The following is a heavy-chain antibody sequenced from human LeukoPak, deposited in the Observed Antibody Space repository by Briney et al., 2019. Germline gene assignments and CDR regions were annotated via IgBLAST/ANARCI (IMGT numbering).Heavy chain of an antibody. Sequence: SETLSLTCTVSGGSITGYYWTWIRQPAGKGLEWIGRIYSGGSTNYTPPLKSRVTMSVDTSKNQFSLKLSSVTAADTAVYYCATGRDADSARGYYDMDVWGQGTTVTVSS. J-gene: IGHJ6*02. CDR1: GGSITGYY. CDR2: IYSGGST. D-gene: IGHD5-24*01. V-gene: IGHV4-4*07. CDR3: ATGRDADSARGYYDMDV.